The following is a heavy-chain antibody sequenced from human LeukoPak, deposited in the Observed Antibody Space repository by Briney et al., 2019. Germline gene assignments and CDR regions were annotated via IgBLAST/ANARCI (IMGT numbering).Heavy chain of an antibody. CDR1: GGSISSSSYY. CDR3: ARVHLQWELPGGSGGDFAY. J-gene: IGHJ4*02. Sequence: SETLSLTCTVSGGSISSSSYYWGWIRQPPGKGLEWIGYIYYSGSTYYNPSLKSRVTISVDTSKNQFSLKLSSVTAADTAVYYCARVHLQWELPGGSGGDFAYWGQGTLVTVSS. V-gene: IGHV4-39*07. D-gene: IGHD1-26*01. CDR2: IYYSGST.